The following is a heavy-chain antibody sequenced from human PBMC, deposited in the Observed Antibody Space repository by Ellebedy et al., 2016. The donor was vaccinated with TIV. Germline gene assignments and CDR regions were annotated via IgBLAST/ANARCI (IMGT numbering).Heavy chain of an antibody. J-gene: IGHJ4*02. Sequence: SETLSLXXAVYGGSFSGYYWSWIRQPPGKGLEWIGEINHSGSTNYNPSLKSRVTISVDTSKNQFSLKLSSVTAADTAVYYCVRGIGRGQMGYYSSQPWGQGTLVTVSS. D-gene: IGHD3-10*01. CDR2: INHSGST. CDR1: GGSFSGYY. V-gene: IGHV4-34*01. CDR3: VRGIGRGQMGYYSSQP.